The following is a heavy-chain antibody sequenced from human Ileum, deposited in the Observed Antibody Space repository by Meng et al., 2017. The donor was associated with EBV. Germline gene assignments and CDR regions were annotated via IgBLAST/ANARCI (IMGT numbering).Heavy chain of an antibody. D-gene: IGHD3-10*01. CDR2: ITTYNGDT. V-gene: IGHV1-18*01. J-gene: IGHJ4*02. CDR1: CDRFTAFG. Sequence: VGLLRSGAWGETPGASVKVSCKDLCDRFTAFGISWGRQAPGQGAELMGWITTYNGDTKYAQKFQGRVTMTRETATNTAYMELTSLRSDDTAVDYCARTYYGSYGFDYWGQGTLVTVSS. CDR3: ARTYYGSYGFDY.